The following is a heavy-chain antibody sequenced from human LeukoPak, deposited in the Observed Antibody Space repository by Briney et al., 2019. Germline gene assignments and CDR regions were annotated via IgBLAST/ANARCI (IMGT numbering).Heavy chain of an antibody. Sequence: GGTLRLSCAASGFTFSDYWMHWVRRAPAKGLVWVSRIHTDGTFIRHADSVQGRFPISRDAAKNTLFLQKHSLRAEDTAVYYCAREARVGGALQYWGQGVLVTVSA. CDR1: GFTFSDYW. V-gene: IGHV3-74*01. CDR3: AREARVGGALQY. D-gene: IGHD1-26*01. CDR2: IHTDGTFI. J-gene: IGHJ4*02.